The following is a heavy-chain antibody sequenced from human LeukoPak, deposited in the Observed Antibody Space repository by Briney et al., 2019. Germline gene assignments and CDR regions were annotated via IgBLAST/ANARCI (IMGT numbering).Heavy chain of an antibody. V-gene: IGHV3-23*01. J-gene: IGHJ4*02. CDR3: ARGSSGWYVAEFDY. CDR2: ISGSGGST. CDR1: GFTFSSYA. Sequence: SGGSLRLSCAASGFTFSSYAMSWVRQAPGKGLEWVSAISGSGGSTYYADSVKGRFTISRDNSKSTLYLQMNSLRAEDTAVYYCARGSSGWYVAEFDYWGQGTLVTVSS. D-gene: IGHD6-19*01.